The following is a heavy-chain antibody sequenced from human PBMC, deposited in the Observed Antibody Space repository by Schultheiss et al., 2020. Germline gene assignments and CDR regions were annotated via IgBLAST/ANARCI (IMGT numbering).Heavy chain of an antibody. J-gene: IGHJ6*02. V-gene: IGHV3-33*08. CDR3: ARGGRGMDV. CDR1: GFTFSSYA. Sequence: GESLKISCAASGFTFSSYAMSWVRQAPGEGLEWVAVIWLDGRNIYYADSVKGRFTISRDDSKNMLYLQMNSLRAEDTAVYYCARGGRGMDVWGQGTTVTVSS. CDR2: IWLDGRNI.